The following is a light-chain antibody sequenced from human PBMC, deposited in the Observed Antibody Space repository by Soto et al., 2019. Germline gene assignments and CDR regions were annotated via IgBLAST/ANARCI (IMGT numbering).Light chain of an antibody. Sequence: QSALTQPASVSGSPGQSITISCTGSSGDVGNYDLVSWYQQIPGKAPQLMIYEVSNRPSGVSNRFSGSKSANTASLTISGLQAEDEADYYCSSYTRSTTRVFGGGTKLTVL. CDR2: EVS. J-gene: IGLJ2*01. V-gene: IGLV2-14*02. CDR3: SSYTRSTTRV. CDR1: SGDVGNYDL.